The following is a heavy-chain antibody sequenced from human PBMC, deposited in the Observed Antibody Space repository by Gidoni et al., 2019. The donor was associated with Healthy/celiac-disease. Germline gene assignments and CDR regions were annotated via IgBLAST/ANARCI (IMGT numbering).Heavy chain of an antibody. D-gene: IGHD6-13*01. J-gene: IGHJ4*02. CDR2: IYHSGST. CDR3: ARVGAAAGTGGY. Sequence: RQPPGKGLEWIGEIYHSGSTNYNPSLKSRVTISVDTSKNQFSLKLSSVTAAGTAVYYCARVGAAAGTGGYWGQGTLVTVSS. V-gene: IGHV4-34*01.